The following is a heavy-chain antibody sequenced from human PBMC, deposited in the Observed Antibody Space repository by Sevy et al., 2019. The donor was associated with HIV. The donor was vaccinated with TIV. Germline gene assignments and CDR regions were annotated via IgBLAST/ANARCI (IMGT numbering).Heavy chain of an antibody. Sequence: ASVKVSCKASGGTFSSYAISWVRQAPGQGLEWMGRIIPILGIANYAQRFQCRVTITADKSTSTAYMELSSLRSEDTAVYYCARAPIQLWSHYYYYGMDVWGQGTTVTVSS. CDR1: GGTFSSYA. CDR2: IIPILGIA. CDR3: ARAPIQLWSHYYYYGMDV. D-gene: IGHD5-18*01. J-gene: IGHJ6*02. V-gene: IGHV1-69*04.